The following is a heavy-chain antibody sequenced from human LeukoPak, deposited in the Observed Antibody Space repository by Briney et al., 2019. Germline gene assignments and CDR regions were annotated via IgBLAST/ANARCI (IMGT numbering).Heavy chain of an antibody. CDR2: INPNSGGT. Sequence: ASVKVSCKTSGYTFTDYYMHWVRQAPGQGLEWMGWINPNSGGTSSAQKFQGRVTMTRDTSITTVYMEVSWLTSDDTAIYYCARADRLNGGPYLIGPWGQGTLVTVSS. CDR1: GYTFTDYY. J-gene: IGHJ5*02. CDR3: ARADRLNGGPYLIGP. V-gene: IGHV1-2*02. D-gene: IGHD2-21*01.